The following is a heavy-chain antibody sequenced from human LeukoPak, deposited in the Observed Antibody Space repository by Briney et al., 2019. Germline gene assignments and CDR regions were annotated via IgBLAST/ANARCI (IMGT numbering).Heavy chain of an antibody. D-gene: IGHD6-6*01. CDR1: GGTFSSHA. V-gene: IGHV1-69*11. CDR2: IIPIIDTG. Sequence: ASVKVSCKASGGTFSSHAISRLRQAPGQGLEWMGRIIPIIDTGNYAQKFQGRVTITADESTSTAYMELSSLRSEDTAVYYCARTPTYMSSSSWGNWFDPWGQGTLVTVSS. CDR3: ARTPTYMSSSSWGNWFDP. J-gene: IGHJ5*02.